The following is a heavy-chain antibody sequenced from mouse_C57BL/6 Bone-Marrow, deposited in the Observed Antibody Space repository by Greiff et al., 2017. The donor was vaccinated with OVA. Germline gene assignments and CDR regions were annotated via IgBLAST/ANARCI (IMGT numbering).Heavy chain of an antibody. Sequence: QVQLQQPGAELVKPGASVKLSCKASGYTFTSYWMHWVKQRPGQGLEWIGMIHPNSGSTNYNEKFKSKATLTVDKSSSTAYMQLSSLTSEDSAVYYCARSLGLRRGCAYWGQGTLVTVSA. J-gene: IGHJ3*01. V-gene: IGHV1-64*01. CDR3: ARSLGLRRGCAY. D-gene: IGHD2-4*01. CDR2: IHPNSGST. CDR1: GYTFTSYW.